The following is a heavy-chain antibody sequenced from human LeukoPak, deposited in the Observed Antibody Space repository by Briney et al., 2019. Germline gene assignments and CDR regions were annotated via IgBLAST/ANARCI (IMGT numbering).Heavy chain of an antibody. Sequence: GGSLRLSCAASGFTFDDYAMHWVRQAPGKGLEWVSGINWNTNSIKYADSVKGRFTISRDNAKNSLYLQMNSLRAEDTAFYYCAKGSSGWSTDAFDIWGQGTMVAVSS. V-gene: IGHV3-9*01. J-gene: IGHJ3*02. CDR3: AKGSSGWSTDAFDI. CDR1: GFTFDDYA. D-gene: IGHD6-19*01. CDR2: INWNTNSI.